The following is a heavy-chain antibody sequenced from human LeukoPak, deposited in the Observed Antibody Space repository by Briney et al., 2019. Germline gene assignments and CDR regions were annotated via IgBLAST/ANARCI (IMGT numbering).Heavy chain of an antibody. Sequence: GGSLRLSCEASGFTFSRYGMHWVRQAPGKGLEWVTFIRNDGSDKYYADSVKGRFTISRDNSKNTLYLQMNSLRAEDTAVYYCAELGITMIGGVWGKGTTVTISS. CDR2: IRNDGSDK. J-gene: IGHJ6*04. CDR3: AELGITMIGGV. D-gene: IGHD3-10*02. CDR1: GFTFSRYG. V-gene: IGHV3-30*02.